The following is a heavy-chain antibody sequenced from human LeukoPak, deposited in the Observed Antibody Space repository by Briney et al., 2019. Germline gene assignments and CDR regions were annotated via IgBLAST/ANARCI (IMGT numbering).Heavy chain of an antibody. J-gene: IGHJ4*02. CDR1: GYNLTNYW. CDR2: IYPDDSDT. D-gene: IGHD1-26*01. CDR3: ARRIVGPTIGVDY. Sequence: PGESLKISCKGSGYNLTNYWIGWVRQMPGKGLEWMGIIYPDDSDTRYGPSFEGQVTISADKSITTTYLQWSSLKTSDTAMYYCARRIVGPTIGVDYWGQGTLVTVSS. V-gene: IGHV5-51*01.